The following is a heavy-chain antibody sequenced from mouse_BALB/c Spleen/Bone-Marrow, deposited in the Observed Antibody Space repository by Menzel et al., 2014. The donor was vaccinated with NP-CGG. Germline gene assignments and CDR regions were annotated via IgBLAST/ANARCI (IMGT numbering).Heavy chain of an antibody. Sequence: VQGVESGAGLVGPGVSVKISCKGSGYTFTDYAIHWVKQSHAKSLEWIGLISGYYGDAIYNQKFKGKATMTVDKSSSTAYMDLARLTSEDSAIYYCARSGKVRNAMDYWGQGTSVTVSS. V-gene: IGHV1S137*01. CDR2: ISGYYGDA. CDR1: GYTFTDYA. J-gene: IGHJ4*01. CDR3: ARSGKVRNAMDY. D-gene: IGHD2-14*01.